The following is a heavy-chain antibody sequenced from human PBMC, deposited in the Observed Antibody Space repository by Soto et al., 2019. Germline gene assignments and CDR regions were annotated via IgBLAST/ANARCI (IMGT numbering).Heavy chain of an antibody. V-gene: IGHV4-30-4*08. D-gene: IGHD2-21*02. CDR2: IYYSGDT. CDR1: GGSFRDHS. CDR3: AREGALLFGGNSDYYSTMDV. Sequence: PSETLSLTCAVYGGSFRDHSCSWIRQPPGKGLEWIGYIYYSGDTSYNPSLKSRVTISIDTSKNQFSLKLSSVTAADTAFYYCAREGALLFGGNSDYYSTMDVWGQGTTVT. J-gene: IGHJ6*02.